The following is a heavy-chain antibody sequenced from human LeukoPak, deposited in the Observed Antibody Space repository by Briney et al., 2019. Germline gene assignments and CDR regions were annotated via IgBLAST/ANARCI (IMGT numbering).Heavy chain of an antibody. V-gene: IGHV1-2*04. CDR1: GYTFTGYY. J-gene: IGHJ4*02. D-gene: IGHD3-10*01. CDR2: INPNSGGT. CDR3: ARGLRYGSGRIDN. Sequence: ASVKVSCKASGYTFTGYYMHWVRQAPGQGLEWMGWINPNSGGTNYAQKFQGWVTMTRDTSISTAYMELSSLRSEDTAVYYCARGLRYGSGRIDNWGQGTLVSVSS.